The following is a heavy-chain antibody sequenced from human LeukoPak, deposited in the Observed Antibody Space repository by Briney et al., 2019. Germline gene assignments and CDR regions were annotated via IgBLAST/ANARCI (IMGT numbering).Heavy chain of an antibody. CDR3: ARAAVVVAATSYYYYMDV. J-gene: IGHJ6*03. D-gene: IGHD2-15*01. V-gene: IGHV3-30*02. CDR1: GFTFSSYG. CDR2: IRYDGINK. Sequence: GGSLRLSCAASGFTFSSYGMHWVRQAPGKGLEWVAFIRYDGINKYYPDSVKGRFTISRDNAKNSLYLQMNSLRAEDTAVYYCARAAVVVAATSYYYYMDVWGKGTTVTVSS.